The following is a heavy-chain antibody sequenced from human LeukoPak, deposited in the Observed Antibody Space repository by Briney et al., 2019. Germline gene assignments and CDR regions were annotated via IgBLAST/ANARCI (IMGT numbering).Heavy chain of an antibody. J-gene: IGHJ6*02. CDR1: GYTFTGYY. CDR3: ARDWSDIAARPHYYYYYGMDV. CDR2: ISAYNGNT. V-gene: IGHV1-18*04. Sequence: ASVKVSCKASGYTFTGYYIHWVRQAPGQGLEWMGWISAYNGNTNYAQKLQGRVTMTTDTSTSTAYMELRSLRSDDTAVYYCARDWSDIAARPHYYYYYGMDVWGQGTTVTVSS. D-gene: IGHD6-6*01.